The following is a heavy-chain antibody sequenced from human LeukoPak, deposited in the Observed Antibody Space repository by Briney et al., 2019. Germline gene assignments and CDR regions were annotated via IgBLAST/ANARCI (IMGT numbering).Heavy chain of an antibody. CDR1: GFTFSSYS. CDR3: ARFTGSSWDFDY. Sequence: GGSLRLSCAASGFTFSSYSMNWVRQAPGKGLEWVSSISSSSSYIYYADSAKGRFTISRDNAKNSLYLQMNSLRAEDTAVYYCARFTGSSWDFDYWGQGTLVTVSS. V-gene: IGHV3-21*01. D-gene: IGHD6-13*01. CDR2: ISSSSSYI. J-gene: IGHJ4*02.